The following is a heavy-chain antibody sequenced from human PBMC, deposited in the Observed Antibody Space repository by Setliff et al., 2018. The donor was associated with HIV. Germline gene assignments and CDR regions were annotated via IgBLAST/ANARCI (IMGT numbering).Heavy chain of an antibody. J-gene: IGHJ1*01. CDR1: GLSMRAHH. V-gene: IGHV4-59*11. D-gene: IGHD1-1*01. Sequence: LSLTCNVSGLSMRAHHWSWVRLPPGKTLEWLGYILYSGNSNYNPSFKNRVTISLNEAKRQFSLKLNSVTAADTAVYYCARDSNAPYFQHWGQGTLVTVSS. CDR3: ARDSNAPYFQH. CDR2: ILYSGNS.